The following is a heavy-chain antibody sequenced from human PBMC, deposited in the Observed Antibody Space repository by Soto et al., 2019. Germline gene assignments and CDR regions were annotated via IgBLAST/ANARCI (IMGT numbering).Heavy chain of an antibody. CDR1: GYTFTSCD. Sequence: GASVKVSCKASGYTFTSCDINWVRQAPGQGLEWLGWMDPNSGSTGYAQNFQGRVTMTRNISINTAHMELSSLRSEDTAVYYCARERKFDFWRKGLDVWGQGTTVTVSS. J-gene: IGHJ6*02. V-gene: IGHV1-8*01. CDR2: MDPNSGST. D-gene: IGHD3-3*01. CDR3: ARERKFDFWRKGLDV.